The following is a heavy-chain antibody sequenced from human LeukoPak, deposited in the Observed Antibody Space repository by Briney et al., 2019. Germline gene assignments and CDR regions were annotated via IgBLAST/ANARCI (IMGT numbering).Heavy chain of an antibody. Sequence: GGSLRLSCAASGFSFSHYGMHWVRQASGKGLEWVGRIRSKADNYATAYAASVQGRCTISRDDSKSTAYLQLNSLKTEDTAVYYCTQSNYWGQGALVTVSS. J-gene: IGHJ4*02. V-gene: IGHV3-73*01. CDR2: IRSKADNYAT. CDR3: TQSNY. CDR1: GFSFSHYG.